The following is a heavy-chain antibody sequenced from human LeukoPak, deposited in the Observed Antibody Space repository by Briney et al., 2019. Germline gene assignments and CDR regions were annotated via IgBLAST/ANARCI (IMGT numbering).Heavy chain of an antibody. CDR3: VSCSSTSCYRGRDWFDP. CDR1: GFTSSSYW. D-gene: IGHD2-2*01. V-gene: IGHV3-74*01. J-gene: IGHJ5*02. Sequence: GGSLRLSCAASGFTSSSYWMHWVRQAPGKGLVWVSRINSDGSSTSYADSVKGRFTISRDNAKNTLYLQMNSLRAEDTAVYYCVSCSSTSCYRGRDWFDPWGQGTLVTVSS. CDR2: INSDGSST.